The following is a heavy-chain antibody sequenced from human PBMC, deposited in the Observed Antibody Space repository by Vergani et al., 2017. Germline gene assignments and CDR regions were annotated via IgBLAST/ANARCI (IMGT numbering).Heavy chain of an antibody. CDR2: IYHSGST. CDR3: ARVATPDSTGYPNAFDI. J-gene: IGHJ3*02. D-gene: IGHD3-22*01. Sequence: QVQLQESGPGLVKPPGTLSLTCAVSGGSISSSNWWSWVRQPPGKGLEWIGEIYHSGSTNYNPSLKMRVTIAVDKSKNQFSLKLRSVTAADTAVYYCARVATPDSTGYPNAFDIWGQGTMVTVSS. V-gene: IGHV4-4*03. CDR1: GGSISSSNW.